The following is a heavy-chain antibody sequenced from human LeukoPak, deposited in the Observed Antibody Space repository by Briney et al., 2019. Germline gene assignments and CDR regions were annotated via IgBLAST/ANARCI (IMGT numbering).Heavy chain of an antibody. J-gene: IGHJ3*02. CDR3: ARAGGSGWCAFDI. V-gene: IGHV3-13*04. D-gene: IGHD6-19*01. Sequence: PGGSLRLSCAASGFTFRSYDMHWVRQATGKGLEWVSAIDTAGDTYYPDSVKGRFTISRENAKNSLYLQMNSLRVGDTAVYYCARAGGSGWCAFDIGDQGTMVTVSS. CDR1: GFTFRSYD. CDR2: IDTAGDT.